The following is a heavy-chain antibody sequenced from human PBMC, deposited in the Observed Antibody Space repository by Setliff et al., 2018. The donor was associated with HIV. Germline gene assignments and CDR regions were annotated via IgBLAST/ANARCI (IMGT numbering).Heavy chain of an antibody. Sequence: GGSLRLSCAASGFTFSTYTMNWVRQAPGKGLEWVSSISSSSYYIYYADSLEGRFTISRDNAQNSLFLQMNSLRTEDTALYYCAKDPRAAVATICDYWGQGTLVTVSS. J-gene: IGHJ4*02. CDR3: AKDPRAAVATICDY. D-gene: IGHD5-12*01. CDR1: GFTFSTYT. CDR2: ISSSSYYI. V-gene: IGHV3-21*04.